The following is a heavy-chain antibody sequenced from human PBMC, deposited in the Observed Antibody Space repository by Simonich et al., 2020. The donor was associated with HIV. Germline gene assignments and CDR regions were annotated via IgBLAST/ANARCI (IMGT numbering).Heavy chain of an antibody. CDR2: INHRGST. CDR3: ARGFYQRLYYFDY. J-gene: IGHJ4*02. CDR1: GGSFSGYY. V-gene: IGHV4-34*01. D-gene: IGHD2-2*01. Sequence: QVQLQQWGAGLLKPSDTLSLTCAVYGGSFSGYYWSWIRQPPGKGMAWIGEINHRGSTNYNPSLKSRVTISVDTSKNQFSLKLSSVTAADTAVYYCARGFYQRLYYFDYWGQGTLVTVSS.